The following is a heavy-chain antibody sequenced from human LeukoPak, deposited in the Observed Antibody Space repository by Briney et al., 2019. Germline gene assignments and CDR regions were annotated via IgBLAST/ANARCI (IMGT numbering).Heavy chain of an antibody. CDR3: ARGAGLGIFGVVISVEFDY. CDR1: GGSISSNNYY. D-gene: IGHD3-3*01. J-gene: IGHJ4*02. V-gene: IGHV4-39*07. Sequence: SDTLSLTCTVSGGSISSNNYYWAWIRQPPGKGLEWIGSIYSSGSASYNPSLKSRVSIVLDTSKNQFSLKVTSVTAADTAVYYCARGAGLGIFGVVISVEFDYWGQGTLVTVSS. CDR2: IYSSGSA.